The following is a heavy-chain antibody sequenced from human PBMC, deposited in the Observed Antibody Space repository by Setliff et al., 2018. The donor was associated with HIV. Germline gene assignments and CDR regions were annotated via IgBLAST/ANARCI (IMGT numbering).Heavy chain of an antibody. J-gene: IGHJ6*03. V-gene: IGHV2-26*01. CDR1: GFSLSNARMG. CDR3: ARGTFFGVVIGNYYMDV. Sequence: ESGPTLVNPTETLKLTCTVSGFSLSNARMGVSWIRQPPGKALEWLAHIFSNDEKSYSTSLKSRLTISKDTSKSQVVLTMTNMDPVDTATYYCARGTFFGVVIGNYYMDVWGKGTTVTVSS. CDR2: IFSNDEK. D-gene: IGHD3-3*01.